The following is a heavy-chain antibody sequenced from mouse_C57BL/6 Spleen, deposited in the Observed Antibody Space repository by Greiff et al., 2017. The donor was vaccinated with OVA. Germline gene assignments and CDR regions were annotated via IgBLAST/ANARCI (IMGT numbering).Heavy chain of an antibody. CDR3: ARWAYDYEFAY. Sequence: QVQLQQPGAELVKPGASVKLSCKASGYTFTSYWMHWVKQRPGQGLEWIGMIHPNSGSTNYNEKFKSKATLTVDKSSSTAYMQLSSLTSEDSAVYDCARWAYDYEFAYWGQGTLVTVSA. CDR1: GYTFTSYW. D-gene: IGHD2-4*01. J-gene: IGHJ3*01. CDR2: IHPNSGST. V-gene: IGHV1-64*01.